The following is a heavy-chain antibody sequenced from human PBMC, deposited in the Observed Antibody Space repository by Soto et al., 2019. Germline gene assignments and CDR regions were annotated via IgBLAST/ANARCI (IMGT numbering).Heavy chain of an antibody. D-gene: IGHD1-26*01. V-gene: IGHV3-23*01. J-gene: IGHJ4*02. CDR1: GFTFSSYA. Sequence: GGSLRLSCAASGFTFSSYAMTWVRQDPGKGLEWVSSISSSGGGTYYADSVKGRFTISRDNSKNTLYLQMNSLRAEDTAVYYCAKDLRIVGATTLYYWGQGTLVTVSS. CDR2: ISSSGGGT. CDR3: AKDLRIVGATTLYY.